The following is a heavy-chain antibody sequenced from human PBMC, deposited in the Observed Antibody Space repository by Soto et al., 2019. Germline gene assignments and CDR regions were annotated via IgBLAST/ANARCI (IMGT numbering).Heavy chain of an antibody. V-gene: IGHV3-30*18. D-gene: IGHD3-3*01. J-gene: IGHJ6*02. CDR1: GFTFSSYV. CDR2: ISYDGSNK. CDR3: AKRITIFGVVIILDGMDV. Sequence: PGGSLRLSCAASGFTFSSYVMHWVRQAPGKGLEWVAVISYDGSNKYYADSVKGRFTISRDNSKNTLYLQMNSLRAEDTAVYYCAKRITIFGVVIILDGMDVWGQGTTVTVSS.